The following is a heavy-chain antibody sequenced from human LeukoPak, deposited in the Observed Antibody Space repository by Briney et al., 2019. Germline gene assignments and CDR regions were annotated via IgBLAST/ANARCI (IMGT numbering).Heavy chain of an antibody. Sequence: GGSLRLSCAASVFTFSSYWMSWVRQAPGKGLEWVANIKQDGSEKYYVDSVKGRFTISRDNAKNSLYLQMNSLRAEDTAVYYCAREEGPSEFDYWGQGTLVTVSS. CDR1: VFTFSSYW. V-gene: IGHV3-7*01. CDR3: AREEGPSEFDY. J-gene: IGHJ4*02. CDR2: IKQDGSEK.